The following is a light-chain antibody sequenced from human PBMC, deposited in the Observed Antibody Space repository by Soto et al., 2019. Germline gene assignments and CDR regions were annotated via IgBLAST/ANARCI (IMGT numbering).Light chain of an antibody. Sequence: QSVLTQPPSVSGAPGQRVTISCSGTSSNIGAGYDVHWYHQVPGTAPKLLIYGNNNRPSGVPDRFSGSRSGTSASLAITGLQAADEGDYYCLSVDTNLRGSVFGGGTKLTV. V-gene: IGLV1-40*01. CDR1: SSNIGAGYD. CDR3: LSVDTNLRGSV. CDR2: GNN. J-gene: IGLJ3*02.